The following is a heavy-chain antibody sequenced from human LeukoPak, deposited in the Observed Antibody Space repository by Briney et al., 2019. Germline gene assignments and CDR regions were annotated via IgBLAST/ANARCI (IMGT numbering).Heavy chain of an antibody. V-gene: IGHV1-2*04. J-gene: IGHJ4*02. Sequence: GASVKVSCKASGYTFTSYGISWVRQAPGQGLEWMGWINPNSGGTNYAQKFQGWVTMTRDTSISTAYMELSRLRSDDTAVYYCARDLGYNWNDGGCDYWGQGTLVTVSS. CDR2: INPNSGGT. D-gene: IGHD1-1*01. CDR1: GYTFTSYG. CDR3: ARDLGYNWNDGGCDY.